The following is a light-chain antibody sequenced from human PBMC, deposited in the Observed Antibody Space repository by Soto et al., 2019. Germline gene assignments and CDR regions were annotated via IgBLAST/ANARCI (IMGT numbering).Light chain of an antibody. J-gene: IGLJ1*01. V-gene: IGLV3-25*02. CDR3: QSSDSSGTYV. CDR1: ALPKQY. CDR2: KDS. Sequence: SYELTQPLSVSVSPGQAARITCSGDALPKQYAYWYQQKPGQAPVLVIYKDSERPSGIPERFSGSSSGTTVTLTISGVQAEDEADYYCQSSDSSGTYVLGTGTKVSV.